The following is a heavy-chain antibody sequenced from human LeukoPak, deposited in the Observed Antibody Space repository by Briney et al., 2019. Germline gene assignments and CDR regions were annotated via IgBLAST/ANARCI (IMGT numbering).Heavy chain of an antibody. CDR1: GGSISSYY. CDR2: IYYSGST. V-gene: IGHV4-59*01. J-gene: IGHJ4*02. D-gene: IGHD6-13*01. Sequence: PSETLSLTCTVSGGSISSYYWSWIRQPPGKGLEWIGYIYYSGSTNYNPSLKSRVTISVDTSKNQFSLKLSSVTAADTAVYYCARGAAAGTGQFGYWGQGTLVTVSS. CDR3: ARGAAAGTGQFGY.